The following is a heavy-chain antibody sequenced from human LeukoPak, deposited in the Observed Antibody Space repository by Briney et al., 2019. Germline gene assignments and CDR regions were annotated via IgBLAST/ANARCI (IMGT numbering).Heavy chain of an antibody. J-gene: IGHJ4*02. Sequence: SETLSLTCAIYGGSFSGYYWSWIRQPSGKGLEWIGEINHSGSTNYNPSLKSRVTISVDTSKNQFSLKLSSVTAADTAVYYCARSYYYDSSGHFDYWGQGTLVTVSS. CDR1: GGSFSGYY. CDR3: ARSYYYDSSGHFDY. V-gene: IGHV4-34*01. D-gene: IGHD3-22*01. CDR2: INHSGST.